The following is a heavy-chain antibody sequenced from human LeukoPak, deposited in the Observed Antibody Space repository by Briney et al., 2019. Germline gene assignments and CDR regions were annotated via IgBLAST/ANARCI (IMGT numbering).Heavy chain of an antibody. V-gene: IGHV1-24*01. CDR3: ATDRDYYDSSGYYRALDY. CDR1: GYTLTELS. D-gene: IGHD3-22*01. J-gene: IGHJ4*02. CDR2: FDPEDGET. Sequence: ASVKVSCKVSGYTLTELSMHWVRPAPGKGLEWMGGFDPEDGETIYAQKFQGRVTMTEDTSTDTAYMELSSLRSEDTAVYYCATDRDYYDSSGYYRALDYWGQGTLVTVSS.